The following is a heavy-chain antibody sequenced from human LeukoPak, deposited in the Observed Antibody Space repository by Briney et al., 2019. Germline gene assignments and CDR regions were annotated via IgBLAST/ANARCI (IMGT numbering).Heavy chain of an antibody. CDR2: IYSSGST. CDR1: GFTFSSYA. V-gene: IGHV3-66*01. Sequence: GGSLRLSCAASGFTFSSYAMSWVRQAPGKGLEWVSLIYSSGSTYYAGSVRGRFTVLRDNSKNTVYLQMNGLRVEDTAMYYCAREYCTGGKCFLTFDLWGQGTMVSVSS. CDR3: AREYCTGGKCFLTFDL. D-gene: IGHD2-8*02. J-gene: IGHJ3*01.